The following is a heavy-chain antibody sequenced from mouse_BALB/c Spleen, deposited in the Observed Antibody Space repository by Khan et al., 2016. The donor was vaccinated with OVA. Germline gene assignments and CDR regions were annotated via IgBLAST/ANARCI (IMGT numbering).Heavy chain of an antibody. CDR3: ARGRAY. Sequence: VQLKESGPGLVKPSQSLSLTCTVTGFSITSDYAWNWIRQFPGNKLDWMGYISYSGTTSYHPSLKSRISITRDTSKNQFFLQLNSVTTEDTATYYCARGRAYWGQGTLVTVSA. V-gene: IGHV3-2*02. CDR1: GFSITSDYA. CDR2: ISYSGTT. J-gene: IGHJ3*01.